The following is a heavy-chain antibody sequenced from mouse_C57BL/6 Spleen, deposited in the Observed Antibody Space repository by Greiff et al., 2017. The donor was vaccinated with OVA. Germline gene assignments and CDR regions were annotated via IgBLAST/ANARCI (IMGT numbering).Heavy chain of an antibody. J-gene: IGHJ3*01. CDR2: IWSGGST. CDR3: ARSYYYGSRGTWFAY. CDR1: GFSLTSYG. Sequence: VKLVESGPGLVQPSQSLSITCTVSGFSLTSYGVHWVRQSPGKGLEWLGGIWSGGSTDYNAAFISRLSISKDNSKSQVFFKMNSLQADDTAIYYCARSYYYGSRGTWFAYWGQGTLVTVSA. D-gene: IGHD1-1*01. V-gene: IGHV2-2*01.